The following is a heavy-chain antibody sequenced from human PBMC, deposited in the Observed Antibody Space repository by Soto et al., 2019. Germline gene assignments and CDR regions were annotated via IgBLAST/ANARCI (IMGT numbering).Heavy chain of an antibody. Sequence: GASVKVSCKASGYTFTSYDINWVRQATGQGLEWMGWMNPNSGNTGYAQKFQGRVTMTRNTSISTAYMELSSLRSEDTAVYYCALGPVYSGYECPFGWGQGTLVTVSS. CDR1: GYTFTSYD. D-gene: IGHD5-12*01. J-gene: IGHJ4*02. V-gene: IGHV1-8*01. CDR2: MNPNSGNT. CDR3: ALGPVYSGYECPFG.